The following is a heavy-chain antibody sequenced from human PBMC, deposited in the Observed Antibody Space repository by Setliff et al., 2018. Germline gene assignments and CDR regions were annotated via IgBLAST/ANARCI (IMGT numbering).Heavy chain of an antibody. CDR1: GGPFSTYY. CDR2: INHKGST. V-gene: IGHV4-34*09. CDR3: ARLNYYESSGPSWRYYGMGV. Sequence: SETLSLTCAVYGGPFSTYYWTWNRQPPGKGLDWIGEINHKGSTYYNPSLKSRVTISVDMSKNQFSLKLSSVIAADKAVYYCARLNYYESSGPSWRYYGMGVWGQGTTVTVSS. D-gene: IGHD3-22*01. J-gene: IGHJ6*02.